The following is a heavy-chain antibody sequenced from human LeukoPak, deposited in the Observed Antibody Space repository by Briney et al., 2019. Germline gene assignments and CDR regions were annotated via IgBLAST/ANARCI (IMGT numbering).Heavy chain of an antibody. V-gene: IGHV3-23*01. J-gene: IGHJ4*02. CDR1: GFTFSSSA. D-gene: IGHD1-7*01. CDR3: AKERGGTTPRFDN. CDR2: SDSDGSP. Sequence: PGGSLRLSCAASGFTFSSSAMTWVRQAPGKGLEWVSTSDSDGSPYYADSVKGRFTISRDNSKNTLYLQMNSLRAEDTAVYYCAKERGGTTPRFDNWGQGTLVTVSS.